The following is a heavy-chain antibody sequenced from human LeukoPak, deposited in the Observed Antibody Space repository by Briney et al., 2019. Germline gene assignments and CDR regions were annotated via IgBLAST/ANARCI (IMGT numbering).Heavy chain of an antibody. D-gene: IGHD5-12*01. CDR3: ARDYEEMATADAFDI. CDR2: INSDGIST. CDR1: GFTFSGYW. J-gene: IGHJ3*02. Sequence: GGSLRLSCAASGFTFSGYWMHWVRQAPGKGLVWVSRINSDGISTSYADSVKGRFTISRDNAKNTLYLQMNSLRAEDSAVYYCARDYEEMATADAFDIWGQGTMVTVSS. V-gene: IGHV3-74*01.